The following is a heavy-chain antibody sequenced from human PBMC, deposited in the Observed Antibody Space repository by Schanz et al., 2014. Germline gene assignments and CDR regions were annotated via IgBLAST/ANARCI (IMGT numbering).Heavy chain of an antibody. J-gene: IGHJ4*02. V-gene: IGHV3-30*18. CDR2: ISYDGSKK. CDR3: AKDAENTAMITDYFDY. D-gene: IGHD5-18*01. Sequence: QVQLVESGGGVVQPGRSLRLSCAASGFMFSSYGMHWVRQAPGKGLEWVGVISYDGSKKSYADSVRGRFTISRDNSKTTVYLQMNSLRDEDTAVYYCAKDAENTAMITDYFDYWGQGTLXTVSS. CDR1: GFMFSSYG.